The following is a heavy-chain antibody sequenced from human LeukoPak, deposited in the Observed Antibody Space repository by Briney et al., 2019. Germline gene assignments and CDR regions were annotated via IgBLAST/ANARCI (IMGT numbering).Heavy chain of an antibody. V-gene: IGHV3-43*01. CDR1: GFTFDDYT. CDR2: ISWDGGST. Sequence: GGSLRLSCAASGFTFDDYTMHWVRQAPGKGLEWVSLISWDGGSTYYADSVKGRFTISRDNSKNTLYLQMYSLRAEDTAVYYCAKVEGASKASVYWGQGALVTVSS. D-gene: IGHD1-1*01. J-gene: IGHJ4*02. CDR3: AKVEGASKASVY.